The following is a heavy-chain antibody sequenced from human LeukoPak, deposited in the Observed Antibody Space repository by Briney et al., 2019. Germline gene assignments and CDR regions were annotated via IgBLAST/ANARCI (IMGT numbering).Heavy chain of an antibody. Sequence: SETLSLTCTVSGGSISSSSYYWGWIRQPPGKGLEWIGSIYYSGSTYYNPSPKSRVTISVDTSKNQFSLKLSSMTAADTAMYYCARGQYGSGSFYPPNYFDLWGQGTLVTVSS. CDR2: IYYSGST. D-gene: IGHD3-10*01. CDR1: GGSISSSSYY. CDR3: ARGQYGSGSFYPPNYFDL. V-gene: IGHV4-39*07. J-gene: IGHJ4*02.